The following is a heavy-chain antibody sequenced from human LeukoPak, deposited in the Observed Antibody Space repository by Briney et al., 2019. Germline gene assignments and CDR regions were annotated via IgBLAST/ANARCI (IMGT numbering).Heavy chain of an antibody. CDR3: AKDAGITIYYGNDYRMDV. D-gene: IGHD3-9*01. V-gene: IGHV3-30*18. CDR1: GFTFSNYG. CDR2: ISYGGSDK. Sequence: GGSLRLSCAASGFTFSNYGMHWVRQAPGKGLEWVAIISYGGSDKYYADSVKGRFTISRDNSKNPLFLQMNSLRPEDTAVYYCAKDAGITIYYGNDYRMDVWGKGATVTVSS. J-gene: IGHJ6*01.